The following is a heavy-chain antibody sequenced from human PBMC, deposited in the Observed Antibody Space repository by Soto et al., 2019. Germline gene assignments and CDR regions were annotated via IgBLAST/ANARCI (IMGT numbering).Heavy chain of an antibody. CDR2: IYDSGST. CDR1: GGSISSYY. D-gene: IGHD6-25*01. Sequence: QVQLQESGPGLVKPSETLSLTCTVSGGSISSYYWSWIRQPPGKGLEWIGYIYDSGSTNYNRSLNSLVTTSVDTSMSQCSVTLKAVAAAYTAGDFRAIGSGDYWGQGTLVTVSS. J-gene: IGHJ4*02. CDR3: AIGSGDY. V-gene: IGHV4-59*01.